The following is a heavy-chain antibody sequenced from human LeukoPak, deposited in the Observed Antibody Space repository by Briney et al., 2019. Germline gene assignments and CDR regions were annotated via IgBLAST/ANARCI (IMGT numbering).Heavy chain of an antibody. D-gene: IGHD1-1*01. Sequence: GGSLRLSCAASGFTFSSWGMHWVRQAPGKGLEWVAVIWYDGTNKYYADSVKGRFTISRDNSKNTLYLQMNSLRAEDTAVYYCAKDRQGTPGTFDIWGQGTMVTVSP. V-gene: IGHV3-33*06. J-gene: IGHJ3*02. CDR3: AKDRQGTPGTFDI. CDR2: IWYDGTNK. CDR1: GFTFSSWG.